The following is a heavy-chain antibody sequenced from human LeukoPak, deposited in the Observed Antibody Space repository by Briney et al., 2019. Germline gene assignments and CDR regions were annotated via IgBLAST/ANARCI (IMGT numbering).Heavy chain of an antibody. CDR3: AKDWDMAPGY. CDR1: GFTFSSYA. CDR2: ISDRDGST. J-gene: IGHJ4*02. Sequence: GGSLRLSCAASGFTFSSYAMSWVRQAPGKGLQWVSSISDRDGSTYYADSVKGRFTISRDNSKNTLYLQMNSLRAEDTAVYYCAKDWDMAPGYWGQGALVTVSS. D-gene: IGHD2-15*01. V-gene: IGHV3-23*01.